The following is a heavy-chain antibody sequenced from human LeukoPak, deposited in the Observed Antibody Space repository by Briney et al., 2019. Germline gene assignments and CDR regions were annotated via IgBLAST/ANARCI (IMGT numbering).Heavy chain of an antibody. Sequence: PSQTLSLTCTVSGGSISSGDYYWSWIRQPPGKGLEWIGYIYYSGSTYYNPSLKSRITISVDTSKNQFSLTLSSMTAADTAVYYCARARTRLGYYYDSRGFLDYWGQGTLVTVSS. CDR2: IYYSGST. V-gene: IGHV4-30-4*08. CDR3: ARARTRLGYYYDSRGFLDY. D-gene: IGHD3-22*01. J-gene: IGHJ4*02. CDR1: GGSISSGDYY.